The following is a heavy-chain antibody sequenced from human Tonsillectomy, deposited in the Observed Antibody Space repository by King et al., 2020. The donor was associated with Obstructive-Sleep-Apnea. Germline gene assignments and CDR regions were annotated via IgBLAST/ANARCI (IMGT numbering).Heavy chain of an antibody. Sequence: VQLVESGGGVVQPGRSLRLSCAASGFTFSNYAMHWVRQAPGKGLEWVAVISYDGGNKFYADSVKGRFTISRDNSKNTLWLQMDSLRAEDTAVDYCARVRISGGYSVRGMDVWGQGTTVTVSS. CDR2: ISYDGGNK. CDR1: GFTFSNYA. V-gene: IGHV3-30*04. CDR3: ARVRISGGYSVRGMDV. J-gene: IGHJ6*02. D-gene: IGHD1-26*01.